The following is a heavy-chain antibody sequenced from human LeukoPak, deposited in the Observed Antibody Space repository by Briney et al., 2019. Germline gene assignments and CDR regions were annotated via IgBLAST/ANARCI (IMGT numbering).Heavy chain of an antibody. CDR2: IYYSGST. V-gene: IGHV4-59*01. Sequence: SETLSLTCTVSGGSISRYYWSWIRQPPGNGLEWIGYIYYSGSTNYNPSLKSRVTISVDTSKNQFSLKLSSVTAADTAVYYCARDYWRGVWDVWGKGTTGTVSS. D-gene: IGHD2-8*02. CDR3: ARDYWRGVWDV. J-gene: IGHJ6*04. CDR1: GGSISRYY.